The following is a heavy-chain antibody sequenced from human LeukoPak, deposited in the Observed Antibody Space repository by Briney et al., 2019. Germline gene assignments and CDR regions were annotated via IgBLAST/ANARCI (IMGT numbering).Heavy chain of an antibody. CDR3: ARYYDSSGMDNWFDP. V-gene: IGHV4-59*01. Sequence: SETLSLTCTVSGGSISSYYWSWIRQPPGKGPEWIGYIYYSGSTNYNPSLKSRVTISVDTSKNQFSLKLSSVTAADTAVYYCARYYDSSGMDNWFDPWGQGTLVTVSS. J-gene: IGHJ5*02. D-gene: IGHD3-22*01. CDR2: IYYSGST. CDR1: GGSISSYY.